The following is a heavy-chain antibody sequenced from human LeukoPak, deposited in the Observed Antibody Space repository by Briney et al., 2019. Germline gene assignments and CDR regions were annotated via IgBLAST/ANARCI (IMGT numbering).Heavy chain of an antibody. V-gene: IGHV3-30*02. J-gene: IGHJ4*02. CDR2: IRYDGSNK. CDR3: AKDRPPYSSSSSDY. CDR1: GFTFSSYA. Sequence: PGGSLRLSCAASGFTFSSYAMSWVRQAPGKGLEWVAFIRYDGSNKYYADSVKGRFTISRDNSKNTLYLQMNSLRAEDTAVYYRAKDRPPYSSSSSDYWGQGTLVTVSS. D-gene: IGHD6-6*01.